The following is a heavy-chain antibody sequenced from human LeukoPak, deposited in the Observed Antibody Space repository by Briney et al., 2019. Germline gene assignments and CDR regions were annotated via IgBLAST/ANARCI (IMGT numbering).Heavy chain of an antibody. CDR2: INPSGGST. Sequence: GASVTVSCKASGYTFTSYYVHWVRQAPGQGLEWMGLINPSGGSTIYAQKFQGRVTMTRDTSTSTVYMELSSLRSDDTAVYYCACTTYDFWSGHDAFDIWGQGTMVTVSS. V-gene: IGHV1-46*01. CDR3: ACTTYDFWSGHDAFDI. D-gene: IGHD3-3*01. J-gene: IGHJ3*02. CDR1: GYTFTSYY.